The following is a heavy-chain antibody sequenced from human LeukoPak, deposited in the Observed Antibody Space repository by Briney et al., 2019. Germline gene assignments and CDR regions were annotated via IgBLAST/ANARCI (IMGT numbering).Heavy chain of an antibody. V-gene: IGHV3-30*18. Sequence: PGGSLRLSCAASGFTFSSYGMHWVRQAPGKGLEWVAVISYDGSNKYYADSVKGRFTISRDNSKNTLYLQMNSLRAEDTAVYYCAKDIPTGRGSGSYSNDYWGQGTLVTVSS. J-gene: IGHJ4*02. D-gene: IGHD3-10*01. CDR2: ISYDGSNK. CDR1: GFTFSSYG. CDR3: AKDIPTGRGSGSYSNDY.